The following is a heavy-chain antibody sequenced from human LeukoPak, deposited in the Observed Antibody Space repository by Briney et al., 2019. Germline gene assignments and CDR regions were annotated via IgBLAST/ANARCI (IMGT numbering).Heavy chain of an antibody. CDR1: GFTFSSYA. V-gene: IGHV3-30*04. CDR2: ISYDGSNK. CDR3: ASGGTVAGTDY. J-gene: IGHJ4*02. Sequence: GGSLRLSCAASGFTFSSYAMHWVRQTPGKGLEWVAVISYDGSNKYYADSVKGRFTISRDNSKNTLYLQMNSLRAEDTAVYYCASGGTVAGTDYWGQGTLVTVSS. D-gene: IGHD6-19*01.